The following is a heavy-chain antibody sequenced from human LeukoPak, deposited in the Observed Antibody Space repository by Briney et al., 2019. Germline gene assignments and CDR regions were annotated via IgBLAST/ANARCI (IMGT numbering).Heavy chain of an antibody. CDR1: GFPFSSYE. J-gene: IGHJ4*02. CDR2: ISGSGGST. D-gene: IGHD5-12*01. Sequence: GSLRLSCAASGFPFSSYEMNWVRPAPGEGLEWVSAISGSGGSTYYADSVKGRFTISRDNSKNTLYLQMNSLRAEDTAVYYCAKGSGYSGYDFLDYWGQGTLVTVSS. V-gene: IGHV3-23*01. CDR3: AKGSGYSGYDFLDY.